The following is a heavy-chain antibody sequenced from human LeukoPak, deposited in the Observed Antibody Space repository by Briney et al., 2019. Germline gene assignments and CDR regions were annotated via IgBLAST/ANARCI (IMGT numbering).Heavy chain of an antibody. J-gene: IGHJ2*01. CDR1: GGSISSSSYY. CDR2: IFYSGSS. D-gene: IGHD4-17*01. CDR3: ARDDYGDIGYFDL. Sequence: SETLSLTCTVSGGSISSSSYYWGWIRQPPGKGLEWIGSIFYSGSSYYNTSLKSRVTISVDTSKNQFSPKLSSVTAADTAVYYCARDDYGDIGYFDLWGRGTLVTVSS. V-gene: IGHV4-39*07.